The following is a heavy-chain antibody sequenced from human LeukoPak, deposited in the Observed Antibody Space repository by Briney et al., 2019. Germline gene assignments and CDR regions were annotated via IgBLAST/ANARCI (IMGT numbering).Heavy chain of an antibody. D-gene: IGHD2-2*01. Sequence: SETLSLTCTVSGGSISSSSYYWGWIRQPPGKGLEWIGSIYYSGSTYYNPSLKSRVTISVDTSNNQFSLKLTSATAADTALYYCASAAVRAAGNGDYFDNWGQGTLVTVSS. V-gene: IGHV4-39*07. CDR1: GGSISSSSYY. CDR2: IYYSGST. J-gene: IGHJ4*02. CDR3: ASAAVRAAGNGDYFDN.